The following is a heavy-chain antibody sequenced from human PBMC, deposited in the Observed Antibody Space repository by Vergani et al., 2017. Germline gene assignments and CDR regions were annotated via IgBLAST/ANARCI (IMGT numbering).Heavy chain of an antibody. CDR2: IYYSGST. D-gene: IGHD3-22*01. CDR3: ARHGSLEYYDSRVGLYAFDI. Sequence: QLQLQESGPGLVKPSETLSLTCTVSGGSISSSSYYWGWIRQPPGKGLEWIGSIYYSGSTYYNPSLKSRVTISVDTSKNQCALKLSSVTDADTAVYYCARHGSLEYYDSRVGLYAFDIWGQGTMVTVSS. V-gene: IGHV4-39*01. J-gene: IGHJ3*02. CDR1: GGSISSSSYY.